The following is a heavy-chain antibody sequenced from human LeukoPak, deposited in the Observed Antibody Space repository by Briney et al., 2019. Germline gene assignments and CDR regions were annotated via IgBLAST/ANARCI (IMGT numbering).Heavy chain of an antibody. J-gene: IGHJ4*02. CDR2: IYYSGST. V-gene: IGHV4-39*07. CDR1: GGSISSSSYY. CDR3: ARGVQWLRLNGGSFDY. Sequence: SETLSLTCTVSGGSISSSSYYWGWIRQPPGKGLEWIGSIYYSGSTYYNPSLKSRVTISVDTSKNQFSLQLNSVTPEDTAVYYCARGVQWLRLNGGSFDYWGQGTLVTVSS. D-gene: IGHD5-12*01.